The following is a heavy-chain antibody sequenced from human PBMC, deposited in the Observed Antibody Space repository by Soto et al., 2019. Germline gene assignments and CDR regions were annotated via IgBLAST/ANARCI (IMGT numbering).Heavy chain of an antibody. V-gene: IGHV3-23*01. D-gene: IGHD5-18*01. CDR3: AKGDTSMVEGEEYFDA. CDR2: ISGSGFRT. Sequence: EVQLLESGGGLVQPGGSLRLSCVGSGFIFTNYAMSWVRQTPGKGLQWVSSISGSGFRTYYADSVKGRLTISRDNSRDSVYLQINSLRADDTAVYYCAKGDTSMVEGEEYFDAWGQGTMVTVSS. J-gene: IGHJ3*01. CDR1: GFIFTNYA.